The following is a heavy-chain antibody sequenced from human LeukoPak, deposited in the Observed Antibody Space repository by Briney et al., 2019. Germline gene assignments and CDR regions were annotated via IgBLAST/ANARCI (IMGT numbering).Heavy chain of an antibody. J-gene: IGHJ3*02. Sequence: SETPSLTCTVSGDSFSSHYWTWIRQPPGKGLEWIGYISYRGSTNYNPSLKSRVTISIDTSKNQFSLRLSSVTAADTAVYYCARDLVTVTKGFDIWGQGTVVTVSS. CDR3: ARDLVTVTKGFDI. V-gene: IGHV4-59*11. CDR2: ISYRGST. CDR1: GDSFSSHY. D-gene: IGHD4-17*01.